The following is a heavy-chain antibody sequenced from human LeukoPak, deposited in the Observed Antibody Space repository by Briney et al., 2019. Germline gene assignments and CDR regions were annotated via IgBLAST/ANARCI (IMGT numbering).Heavy chain of an antibody. Sequence: AASVKVSCKASGYTFTSYGISWVRPAPGQGLEWMGWISAYNGNTNYAQKLQGRVTMTTDTSTSTAYMELRSLRSDDTAVYYCARDPTPNYYYYGMDVWGQGTTVTVSS. CDR1: GYTFTSYG. CDR3: ARDPTPNYYYYGMDV. CDR2: ISAYNGNT. D-gene: IGHD2-15*01. J-gene: IGHJ6*02. V-gene: IGHV1-18*01.